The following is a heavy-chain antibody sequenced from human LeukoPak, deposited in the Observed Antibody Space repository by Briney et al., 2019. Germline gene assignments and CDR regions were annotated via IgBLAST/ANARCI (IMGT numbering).Heavy chain of an antibody. D-gene: IGHD5-18*01. Sequence: SETLSLTCTVSGGSISSHYWSWIRQPPGKGVEWIGYIYHSGSTNYNPSLKSRVTISVDTSKNQFSLKLSSVTAADTAVYYCARVKVDTAYYYYYMDVWGKGTTVTVSS. V-gene: IGHV4-59*11. J-gene: IGHJ6*03. CDR1: GGSISSHY. CDR3: ARVKVDTAYYYYYMDV. CDR2: IYHSGST.